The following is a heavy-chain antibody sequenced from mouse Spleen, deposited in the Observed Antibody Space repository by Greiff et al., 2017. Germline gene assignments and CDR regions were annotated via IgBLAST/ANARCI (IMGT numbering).Heavy chain of an antibody. V-gene: IGHV1-69*01. CDR2: IDPSDSYT. CDR3: ASPYRGSSYGFAY. J-gene: IGHJ3*01. CDR1: GYTFTSYW. Sequence: VQLQQPGAELVMPGASVKLSCKASGYTFTSYWMHWVKQRPGQGLEWIGEIDPSDSYTNYNQKFKGKATLTVDKSSSTAYMQLSSLTSEDSAVYYCASPYRGSSYGFAYWGQGTLVTVSA. D-gene: IGHD1-1*01.